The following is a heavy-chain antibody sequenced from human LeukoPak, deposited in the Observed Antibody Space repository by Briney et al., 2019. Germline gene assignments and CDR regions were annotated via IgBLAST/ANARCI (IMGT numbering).Heavy chain of an antibody. D-gene: IGHD5-12*01. V-gene: IGHV3-30*04. CDR1: GFTFRSYA. CDR3: ARQYNSGLDY. J-gene: IGHJ4*02. CDR2: ISYDGSNK. Sequence: PGGSLRLSCVASGFTFRSYAMHWVRQAPGKGLEWVAVISYDGSNKYYADSVKGRFTISRDNSKNTLYLQMNSLRAEDTAVYYCARQYNSGLDYWGQGTLVTDSS.